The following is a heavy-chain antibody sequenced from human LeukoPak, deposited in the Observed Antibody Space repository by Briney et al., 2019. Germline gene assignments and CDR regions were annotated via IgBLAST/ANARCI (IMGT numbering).Heavy chain of an antibody. CDR1: GVSISSGDYY. V-gene: IGHV4-30-4*01. J-gene: IGHJ4*02. Sequence: KPSQTLSLTCTVSGVSISSGDYYWSRIPQPPGKGQEGIGYIYYSGSTYYNPSLKSRVTISVDTSKNQFSLKLSSVTAADTAVYYCARGYLHYYDSRGYDEPPFDYWGQGTLVTVSS. D-gene: IGHD3-22*01. CDR3: ARGYLHYYDSRGYDEPPFDY. CDR2: IYYSGST.